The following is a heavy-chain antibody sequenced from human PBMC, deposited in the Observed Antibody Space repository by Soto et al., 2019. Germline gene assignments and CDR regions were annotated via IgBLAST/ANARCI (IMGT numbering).Heavy chain of an antibody. J-gene: IGHJ5*02. CDR3: ARVGSSSWPSFDP. CDR2: IYYSGST. CDR1: GGSISSGGYY. V-gene: IGHV4-31*03. Sequence: QVQLQESGPGLVKPSQTLSLTCTVSGGSISSGGYYWSWIRQHPGKGLEWIGYIYYSGSTYYNPSLTSRVXXSXDXHKNQYALKLSSVTAADTAVYYCARVGSSSWPSFDPWGQGTLVTVSS. D-gene: IGHD6-13*01.